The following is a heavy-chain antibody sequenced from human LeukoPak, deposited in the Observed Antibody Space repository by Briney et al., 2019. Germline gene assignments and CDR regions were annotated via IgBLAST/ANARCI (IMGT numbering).Heavy chain of an antibody. CDR3: ARVFLERLTSGYFDN. Sequence: GGSLRLSCAASGFTFSPYWMYWVRQAPGKGLVWVSRINSDGSTTDYAESVKGRFTISRDNPKNTLYLQMNSLRDDDTAVYYCARVFLERLTSGYFDNWGQGTLVTVSP. V-gene: IGHV3-74*01. J-gene: IGHJ4*02. D-gene: IGHD3-3*01. CDR2: INSDGSTT. CDR1: GFTFSPYW.